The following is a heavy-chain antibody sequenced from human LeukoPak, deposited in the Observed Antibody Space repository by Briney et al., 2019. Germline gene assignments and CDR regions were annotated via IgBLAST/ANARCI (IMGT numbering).Heavy chain of an antibody. CDR1: GFTFSSYS. J-gene: IGHJ6*03. D-gene: IGHD2-2*01. V-gene: IGHV3-21*01. CDR2: ISSSSSYI. Sequence: GGSLRLSCAASGFTFSSYSMNWVRQAPGKGLEWVSSISSSSSYIYYADSVKGRFTISRDNAKNSLYLQMSSLRAEDTAVYYCARGLRGSRRYYYYMDVWGKGTTVTVSS. CDR3: ARGLRGSRRYYYYMDV.